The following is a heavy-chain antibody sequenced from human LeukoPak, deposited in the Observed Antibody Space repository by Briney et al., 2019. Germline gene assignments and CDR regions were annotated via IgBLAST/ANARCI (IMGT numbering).Heavy chain of an antibody. V-gene: IGHV3-15*01. Sequence: GGSLRLSRAASGFTFNNAWMSWVRQAPGKGLEWVGRIKSKTDGGTTDYGAPVKGRFTISRDDSKDTLYLQMNSLKSEDTAVYYCTRGYSYSAYWGQGTQVTVSS. CDR1: GFTFNNAW. CDR3: TRGYSYSAY. D-gene: IGHD5-18*01. J-gene: IGHJ4*02. CDR2: IKSKTDGGTT.